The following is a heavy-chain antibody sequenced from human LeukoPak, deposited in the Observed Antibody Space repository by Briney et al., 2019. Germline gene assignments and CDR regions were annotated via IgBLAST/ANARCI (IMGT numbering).Heavy chain of an antibody. J-gene: IGHJ4*02. CDR3: ARDGLVVVHDY. Sequence: GGSLRLSCAASGFTFDDYAMHWVRQAPGKGLEWVSLISWDGGSTYYADSVKGRFTISRDNAKNSLYLQMNSLRAEDTAVYYCARDGLVVVHDYWGQGTLVTVSS. V-gene: IGHV3-43D*04. D-gene: IGHD3-22*01. CDR2: ISWDGGST. CDR1: GFTFDDYA.